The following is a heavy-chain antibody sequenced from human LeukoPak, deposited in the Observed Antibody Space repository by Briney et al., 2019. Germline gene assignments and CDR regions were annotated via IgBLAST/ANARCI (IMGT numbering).Heavy chain of an antibody. CDR3: ARVVPAAITWFDP. CDR1: GYTFTSYG. CDR2: ISAYNGNT. Sequence: ASVKVSCKASGYTFTSYGISWVRQAPGQGLEWMGWISAYNGNTNYAQKFQGRVTITADKSTSTAYMELSSLRSEDTAVYYCARVVPAAITWFDPWGQGTLVTVSS. V-gene: IGHV1-18*01. J-gene: IGHJ5*02. D-gene: IGHD2-2*01.